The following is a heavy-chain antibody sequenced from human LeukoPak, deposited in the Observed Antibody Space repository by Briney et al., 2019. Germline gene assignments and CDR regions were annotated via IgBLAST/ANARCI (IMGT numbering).Heavy chain of an antibody. J-gene: IGHJ1*01. CDR2: IYYSGST. D-gene: IGHD6-19*01. V-gene: IGHV4-4*02. Sequence: PGGSLRLSCAASGFTFSNAWMSWVRQAPGKGLEWIGSIYYSGSTYYNPSLKSRVTISVDTSKNQFSLKLNSVTAADTAVYYCAREDSSGWFSGSAYFQHWGQGTLVTVSS. CDR3: AREDSSGWFSGSAYFQH. CDR1: GFTFSNAW.